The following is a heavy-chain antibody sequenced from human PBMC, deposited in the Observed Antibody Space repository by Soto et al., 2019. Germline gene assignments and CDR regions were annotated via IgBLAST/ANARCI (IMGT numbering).Heavy chain of an antibody. D-gene: IGHD3-22*01. V-gene: IGHV3-21*01. CDR1: GFTFSSYS. J-gene: IGHJ4*02. CDR3: ARDGVEDSSGYYCPFDD. Sequence: EVQLVESGGGLVKPGGSLRLSCAASGFTFSSYSMNWVRQAPGKGLEWVSSISSSSSYIYYADSVKGRFTISRDNAKNSLYLQMNSLRAEDTAVYYCARDGVEDSSGYYCPFDDWGQGTLVTVSS. CDR2: ISSSSSYI.